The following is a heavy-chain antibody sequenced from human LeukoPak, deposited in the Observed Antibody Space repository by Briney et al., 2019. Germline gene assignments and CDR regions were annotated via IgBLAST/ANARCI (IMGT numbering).Heavy chain of an antibody. CDR2: ISYDGSNK. CDR3: ARDGWQLVYYYYYMDV. J-gene: IGHJ6*03. D-gene: IGHD6-6*01. V-gene: IGHV3-30*04. CDR1: GFTFSSYA. Sequence: GGSLRLSCAASGFTFSSYAMHWVRQAPGKGLEWVAVISYDGSNKYYADSVKGRFTISRDNSKNSLYLQMNSPRVEDTAVYYCARDGWQLVYYYYYMDVWGKGTTVTVSS.